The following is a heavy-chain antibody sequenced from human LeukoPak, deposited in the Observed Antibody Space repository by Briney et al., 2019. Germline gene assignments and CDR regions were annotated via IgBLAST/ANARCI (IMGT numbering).Heavy chain of an antibody. V-gene: IGHV3-74*01. Sequence: GGSLRLSCAASGFTFSSHWMHWVRQAPGKGLVWVSRINGDGRSTNSADSVKGRFTISRDNAMNTLYLQMNNLRAEDTAVYYCARDPPNDSGVGFDIWGQGTMVTVSS. J-gene: IGHJ3*02. CDR3: ARDPPNDSGVGFDI. CDR2: INGDGRST. D-gene: IGHD3-22*01. CDR1: GFTFSSHW.